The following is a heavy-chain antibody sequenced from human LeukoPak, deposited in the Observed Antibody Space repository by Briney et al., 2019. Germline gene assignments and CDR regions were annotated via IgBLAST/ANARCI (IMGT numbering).Heavy chain of an antibody. J-gene: IGHJ6*02. CDR2: IIPILGIA. D-gene: IGHD3-22*01. CDR3: ARQYDSSGYYYSPYYYYGMDV. CDR1: GGTFSSYA. Sequence: ASVKVSCKASGGTFSSYAISWVRQAPGQGLEWMGRIIPILGIANYAQKFQGRVTITADKSTSTAYMELSSLRSEDAAVYYCARQYDSSGYYYSPYYYYGMDVWGQGTTVTVSS. V-gene: IGHV1-69*04.